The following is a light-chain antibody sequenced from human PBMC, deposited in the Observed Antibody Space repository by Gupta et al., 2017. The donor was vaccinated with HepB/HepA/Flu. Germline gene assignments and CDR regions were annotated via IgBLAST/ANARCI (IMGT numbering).Light chain of an antibody. CDR1: QSISSY. V-gene: IGKV1-39*01. Sequence: LQMTQSPFSLSSSVGDRVTLTCRASQSISSYLNWYQQKPGKAPKLLVYAASTLKTGVPSRFSGGGSWTEFTLTISSLQPEDFATYYCQQNYSNPFTFGHGTKLDIK. CDR3: QQNYSNPFT. J-gene: IGKJ2*01. CDR2: AAS.